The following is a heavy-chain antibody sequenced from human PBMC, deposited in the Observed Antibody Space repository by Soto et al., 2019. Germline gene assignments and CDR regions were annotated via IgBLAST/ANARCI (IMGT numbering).Heavy chain of an antibody. Sequence: PSETLFLTCSFSCRSMGSNYWSFIRQSPDKGLEWLGYVFYGGTDYNPSLGGRVSMSVETSKSQFSLKLTSVTVADTAVYYCASYRGALYFESWGPGILVTVSS. CDR1: CRSMGSNY. J-gene: IGHJ4*02. D-gene: IGHD3-16*01. CDR2: VFYGGT. V-gene: IGHV4-59*01. CDR3: ASYRGALYFES.